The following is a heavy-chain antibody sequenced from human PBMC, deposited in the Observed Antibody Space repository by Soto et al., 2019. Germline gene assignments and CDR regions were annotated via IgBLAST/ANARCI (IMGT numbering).Heavy chain of an antibody. CDR1: GFTFSDYY. J-gene: IGHJ4*02. Sequence: QVQLVESGGGLVQTSGSLRIACVASGFTFSDYYMSWVRQAPGKGLEWVSYISSTGNTIYYADSVKGRFTISRDNAKNSVYLQMNNLRAEDMALYFCAKMSSENYYDPVFSWGQGTLVTVSS. CDR3: AKMSSENYYDPVFS. D-gene: IGHD3-22*01. V-gene: IGHV3-11*01. CDR2: ISSTGNTI.